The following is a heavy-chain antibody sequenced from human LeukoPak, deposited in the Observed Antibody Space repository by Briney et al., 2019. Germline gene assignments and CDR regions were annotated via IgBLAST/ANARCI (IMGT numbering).Heavy chain of an antibody. Sequence: PGGSLRLSCAASGFTFSSYWMSWVRQAPGKGLEWVANIKQDGSEKYYVDSVKGRFTISRDNAKNSLYLQMNSLRAEDTAVYYGARVHITIFGVVIPDAFDIWGQGTMVTVSS. CDR3: ARVHITIFGVVIPDAFDI. D-gene: IGHD3-3*01. V-gene: IGHV3-7*01. CDR2: IKQDGSEK. CDR1: GFTFSSYW. J-gene: IGHJ3*02.